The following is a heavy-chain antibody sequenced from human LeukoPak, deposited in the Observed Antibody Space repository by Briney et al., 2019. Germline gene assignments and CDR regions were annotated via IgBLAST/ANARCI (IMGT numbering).Heavy chain of an antibody. CDR2: IQYDGSNT. CDR3: AKDLIAAAGIDY. J-gene: IGHJ4*02. Sequence: GGSLRLTCAASGFTFSSYGMYWVRQAPGKGLEWVAFIQYDGSNTYYGDSVKGRFTISRDNSKNTLYLQMNSLRAEDTAVYYCAKDLIAAAGIDYWGQGTLVTVSS. V-gene: IGHV3-30*02. D-gene: IGHD6-13*01. CDR1: GFTFSSYG.